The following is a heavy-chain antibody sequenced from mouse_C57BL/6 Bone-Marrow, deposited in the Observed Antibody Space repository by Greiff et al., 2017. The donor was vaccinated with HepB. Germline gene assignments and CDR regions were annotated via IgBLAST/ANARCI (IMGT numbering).Heavy chain of an antibody. D-gene: IGHD3-2*02. V-gene: IGHV5-4*01. CDR1: GFTFSSYA. CDR3: ARDSSGLYYFDY. J-gene: IGHJ2*01. CDR2: ISDGGSYT. Sequence: DVKLVESGGGLVKPGGSLKLSCAASGFTFSSYAMSWVRQTPEKRLEWVATISDGGSYTYYPDNVKGRFTISRDNAKNNLYLQMSHLKSEDTAMYYCARDSSGLYYFDYWGQGTTLTVSS.